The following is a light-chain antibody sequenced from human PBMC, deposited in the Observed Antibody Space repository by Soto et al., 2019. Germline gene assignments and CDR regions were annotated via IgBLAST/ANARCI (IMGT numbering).Light chain of an antibody. Sequence: EIVVTQSPATLSVSPGDRATLSCRATQSVSINLAWYQQEPGQAPRLLIYGASTRATGVPGRFSGSGSGTEFTLTISALQSEDFAVYYCQQYNDWPPRTFGQGTKVDIK. CDR3: QQYNDWPPRT. V-gene: IGKV3-15*01. CDR2: GAS. CDR1: QSVSIN. J-gene: IGKJ1*01.